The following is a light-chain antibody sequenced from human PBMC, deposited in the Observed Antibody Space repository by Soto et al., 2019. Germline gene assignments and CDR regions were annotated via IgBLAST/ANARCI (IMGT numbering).Light chain of an antibody. J-gene: IGKJ4*01. V-gene: IGKV4-1*01. Sequence: DIVMTQSPDSLAVSLGERATINCKSSQSVLYSSNNKNYLAWYQQKPGQPPKLLLYWASTRESGVPDRFSGSGSGTDFTLTISSLQAADVAVYYCQQYYSTPLPFGGGTKVEIK. CDR3: QQYYSTPLP. CDR2: WAS. CDR1: QSVLYSSNNKNY.